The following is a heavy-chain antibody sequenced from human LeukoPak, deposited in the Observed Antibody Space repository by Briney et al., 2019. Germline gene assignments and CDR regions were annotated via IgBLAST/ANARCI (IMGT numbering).Heavy chain of an antibody. D-gene: IGHD2-2*01. V-gene: IGHV1-18*01. Sequence: ASVKVSCKASGYTFTSYGISWVRQAPGQGLAWMEWISPYNGNTKYAQKLQGRVTMTTDTSTSTDYMELRSLRSDDTAVYYCARSRAYCSSTSCVQGIFGYWGQGTLVTVS. J-gene: IGHJ4*02. CDR3: ARSRAYCSSTSCVQGIFGY. CDR1: GYTFTSYG. CDR2: ISPYNGNT.